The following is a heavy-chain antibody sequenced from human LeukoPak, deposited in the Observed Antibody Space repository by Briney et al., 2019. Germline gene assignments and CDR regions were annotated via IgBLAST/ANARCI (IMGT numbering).Heavy chain of an antibody. Sequence: GGSLRLSCAASGFTFSSYGMRWGRPAPGKGLEWGSTISGSGGSTYYADSVKGGFTISRDNSKNTLYLKMNSLTAEDTAVYYCAKDRNRDDFWSGFPAGWFDPWGQGTLVTVSS. CDR3: AKDRNRDDFWSGFPAGWFDP. CDR1: GFTFSSYG. D-gene: IGHD3-3*01. J-gene: IGHJ5*02. CDR2: ISGSGGST. V-gene: IGHV3-23*01.